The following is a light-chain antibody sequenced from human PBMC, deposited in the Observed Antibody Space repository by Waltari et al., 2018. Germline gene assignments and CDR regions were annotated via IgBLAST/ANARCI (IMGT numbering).Light chain of an antibody. CDR3: CSYTSTDTLI. J-gene: IGLJ2*01. CDR1: SSDIENYNY. Sequence: QSALTQPASVSGSPGQSITISCTGSSSDIENYNYVSWYQQYPGKAPKLLIHDVSSRSSGSSYRFSGSKSGNTASLTISGLQAEDEADYYCCSYTSTDTLIFGGGTKVTVL. V-gene: IGLV2-14*03. CDR2: DVS.